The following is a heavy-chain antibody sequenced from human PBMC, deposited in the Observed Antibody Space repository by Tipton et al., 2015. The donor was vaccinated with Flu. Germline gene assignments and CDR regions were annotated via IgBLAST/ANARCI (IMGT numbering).Heavy chain of an antibody. CDR2: IYHSGST. CDR1: GYSIRSAYY. Sequence: TLSLTCSVSGYSIRSAYYWGWIRQPPGKGLEWIGSIYHSGSTYYNPSLKSRVTISVDTSKNQFSLRLSSVTAADTAVYYCAREARYCSGGGCSFFDCWGQGTLVTVSS. CDR3: AREARYCSGGGCSFFDC. V-gene: IGHV4-38-2*02. D-gene: IGHD2-15*01. J-gene: IGHJ4*02.